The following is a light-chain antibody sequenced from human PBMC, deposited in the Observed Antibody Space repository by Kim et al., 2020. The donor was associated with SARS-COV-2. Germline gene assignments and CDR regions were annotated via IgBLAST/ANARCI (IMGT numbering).Light chain of an antibody. J-gene: IGLJ2*01. Sequence: KTVNISCPGSSGNVASNYVQWYQQRPGSAPTTVVYEDNQRPSGGPARLSCSIDSSSNSASLTTSGLKTEDEADYYCQSHDSNNHMVFGGGTQLTVL. CDR1: SGNVASNY. CDR2: EDN. CDR3: QSHDSNNHMV. V-gene: IGLV6-57*02.